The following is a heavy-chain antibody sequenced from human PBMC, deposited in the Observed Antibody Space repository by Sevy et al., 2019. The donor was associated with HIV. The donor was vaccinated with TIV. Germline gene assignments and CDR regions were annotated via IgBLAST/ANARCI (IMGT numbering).Heavy chain of an antibody. CDR3: ASSYFDSSGYSPLFYYGMDV. CDR1: GGTFINYA. D-gene: IGHD3-22*01. CDR2: FIPMFDTT. V-gene: IGHV1-69*13. Sequence: ASVNVSCKASGGTFINYAVTWVRQAPGQGLEWMGGFIPMFDTTNSAQKFQGRVTLTADGSTSTAYMELSSLRSEDTAVYYCASSYFDSSGYSPLFYYGMDVWGQRTSVTVSS. J-gene: IGHJ6*02.